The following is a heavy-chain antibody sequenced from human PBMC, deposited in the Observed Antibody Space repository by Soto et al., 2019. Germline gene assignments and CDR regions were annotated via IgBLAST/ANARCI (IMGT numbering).Heavy chain of an antibody. CDR2: ISGSGGYT. CDR3: ARGWTFDL. D-gene: IGHD1-1*01. V-gene: IGHV3-23*01. Sequence: GGSLRLSCAASGFTFFAYAMTWVRQAPGKGLEWVSTISGSGGYTYYADSVKGRFTISRDSSKNTLYSQINNLRAEDTAIYYCARGWTFDLWGQGTLVTVSS. J-gene: IGHJ4*02. CDR1: GFTFFAYA.